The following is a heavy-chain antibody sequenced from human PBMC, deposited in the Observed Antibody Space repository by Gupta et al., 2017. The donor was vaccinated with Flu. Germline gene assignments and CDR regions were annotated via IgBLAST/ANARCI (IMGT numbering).Heavy chain of an antibody. CDR1: GLTLSSHA. Sequence: EVHLLESGGASVQPGGSLRLSCAASGLTLSSHAMSWVRQAPGTGLEWVATLKNDAGHTYYADSVGGRFTISRDNSRNTLYLQMNTLRAEDTAIYYCAKSFGTPDYFASENKGFFDYWGQGTLVTVSS. CDR3: AKSFGTPDYFASENKGFFDY. V-gene: IGHV3-23*01. D-gene: IGHD3-16*01. J-gene: IGHJ4*02. CDR2: LKNDAGHT.